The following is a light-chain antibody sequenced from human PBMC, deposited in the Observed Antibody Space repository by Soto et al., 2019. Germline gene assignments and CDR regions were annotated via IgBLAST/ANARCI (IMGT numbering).Light chain of an antibody. CDR3: LLPYSDAWV. J-gene: IGLJ3*02. CDR2: DTS. CDR1: TGAVTSGHY. Sequence: QAVVTQEPSMSVSPGGTVTLTCGSSTGAVTSGHYPYWFEQKPGQAPRTLIYDTSNKQSWTPARFSGSLLGGKAALTLSGAQPEDEADYYCLLPYSDAWVFGGGTQLTVL. V-gene: IGLV7-46*01.